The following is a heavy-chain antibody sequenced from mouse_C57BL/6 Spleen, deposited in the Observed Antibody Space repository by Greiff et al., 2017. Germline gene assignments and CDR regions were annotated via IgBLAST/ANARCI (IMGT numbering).Heavy chain of an antibody. CDR2: INPNNGGT. CDR1: GYTFTDYN. Sequence: EVQLQESGPELVKPGASVKMSCKASGYTFTDYNMHWVKQSHGKSLEWIGYINPNNGGTSYNQKFKGKATLTVNKSSSTAYMELRSLTSEDSAVYYCARSKGLLYYGNSYFDYWGQGTTLTVSS. V-gene: IGHV1-22*01. CDR3: ARSKGLLYYGNSYFDY. J-gene: IGHJ2*01. D-gene: IGHD2-1*01.